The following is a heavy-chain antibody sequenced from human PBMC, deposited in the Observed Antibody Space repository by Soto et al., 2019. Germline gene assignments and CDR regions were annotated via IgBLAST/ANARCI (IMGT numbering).Heavy chain of an antibody. Sequence: PGGSLRLSCAVSGFTFSSYAISWVRQAPGKGLEWVSGIGGSGGSTYYADSVKGRFTISRDNSKNTLYLQMSSLRAEDTAVYYCARDLHYDILTVHDAFDIWGQGTVVTVSS. D-gene: IGHD3-9*01. CDR1: GFTFSSYA. CDR3: ARDLHYDILTVHDAFDI. V-gene: IGHV3-23*01. CDR2: IGGSGGST. J-gene: IGHJ3*02.